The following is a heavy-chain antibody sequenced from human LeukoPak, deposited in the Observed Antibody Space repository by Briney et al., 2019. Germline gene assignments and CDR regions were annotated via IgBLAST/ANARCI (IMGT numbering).Heavy chain of an antibody. J-gene: IGHJ4*02. D-gene: IGHD3-10*01. V-gene: IGHV4-4*02. CDR3: ARGTMVRGVLLDY. Sequence: SGTLSLTCAVPGGSISSSNWWSWVRQPPGKGLEWIGEIYHSGSTNYNPSLKSRVTISVGKSKNQFSLKLSSVTAADTAVYYCARGTMVRGVLLDYWGQGTLVTVSS. CDR2: IYHSGST. CDR1: GGSISSSNW.